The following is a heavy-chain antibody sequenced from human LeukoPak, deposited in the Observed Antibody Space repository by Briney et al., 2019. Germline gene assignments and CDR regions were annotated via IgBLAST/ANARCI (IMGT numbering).Heavy chain of an antibody. D-gene: IGHD4-17*01. V-gene: IGHV1-3*01. J-gene: IGHJ4*02. CDR3: ARGDDYGDYYKRFYFDY. CDR2: INAGNGNT. Sequence: GASVKVSCKASGYTFTSYAMHWVRQAPGQRLEWMGWINAGNGNTKYSQKFQGRVTITRDTSASTAYMELGSLRSEDTAVYYCARGDDYGDYYKRFYFDYRGQGTLVTVSS. CDR1: GYTFTSYA.